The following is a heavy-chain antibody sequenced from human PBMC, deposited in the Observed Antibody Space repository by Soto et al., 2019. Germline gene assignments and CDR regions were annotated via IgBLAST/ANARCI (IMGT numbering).Heavy chain of an antibody. CDR1: GFTFSDYY. V-gene: IGHV3-11*01. Sequence: RRLSCAASGFTFSDYYMNWIRQAPGKGLEWVSYISSSGSTIYYADSVKGRFTISRDNAKNSLYLQMNSLRAEDTAVYYCARDFGDIVATDWSYFDYWGQGPLVTVYS. D-gene: IGHD5-12*01. CDR2: ISSSGSTI. J-gene: IGHJ4*02. CDR3: ARDFGDIVATDWSYFDY.